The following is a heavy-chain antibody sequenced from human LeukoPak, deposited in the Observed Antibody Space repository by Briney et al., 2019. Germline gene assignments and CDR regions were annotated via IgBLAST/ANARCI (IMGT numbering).Heavy chain of an antibody. Sequence: GGSLRLSCAASGFTFSSYWMHWVRQAPGKGLVWVSRINSDGSSTSYADSVRGRFSISRDNAKDTLYLQMNSLRAEDTAVYYCARGLSGYASSLGYWGQGTLVTVSA. J-gene: IGHJ4*02. V-gene: IGHV3-74*01. CDR2: INSDGSST. CDR1: GFTFSSYW. CDR3: ARGLSGYASSLGY. D-gene: IGHD6-6*01.